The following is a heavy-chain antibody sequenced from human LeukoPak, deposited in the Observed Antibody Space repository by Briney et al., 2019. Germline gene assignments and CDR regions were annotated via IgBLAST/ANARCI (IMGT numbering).Heavy chain of an antibody. J-gene: IGHJ5*02. Sequence: SETLSLTCTVSGGSINSYYWSWIRQPPGKGLEWIAYIDYSGSTRYNPSLQSRVTISVDTSKNQFSLRLNSVTAADSAVYYCARAALGFCSGGTCPYHFDHWGQATLVTVPS. CDR3: ARAALGFCSGGTCPYHFDH. CDR1: GGSINSYY. V-gene: IGHV4-59*01. D-gene: IGHD2-15*01. CDR2: IDYSGST.